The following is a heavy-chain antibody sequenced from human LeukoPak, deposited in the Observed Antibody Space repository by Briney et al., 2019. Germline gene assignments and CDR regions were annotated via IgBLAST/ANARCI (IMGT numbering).Heavy chain of an antibody. CDR1: GGSTSSYY. J-gene: IGHJ5*02. CDR2: INHSGST. D-gene: IGHD3-16*02. CDR3: ARGRDYVWGSYRFWFDP. V-gene: IGHV4-34*01. Sequence: TSETLSLTCTVSGGSTSSYYWSWIRQPPGKGLEWIGEINHSGSTNYNPSLKSRVTISVDTSKNQFSLKLSSVTAADTAVYYCARGRDYVWGSYRFWFDPWGQGTLVTVSS.